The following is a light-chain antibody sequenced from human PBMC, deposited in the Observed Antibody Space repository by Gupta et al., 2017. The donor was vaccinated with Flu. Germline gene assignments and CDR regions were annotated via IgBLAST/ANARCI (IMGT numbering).Light chain of an antibody. CDR2: DVS. Sequence: ITISCTGTSSDVGGYNYVSWYQQHPGKAPKLMMYDVSNRPSGVSNRFSGSKSVNTASLTISGLQAEEEADYYCSSYKTSSTRFVFGGGTKITVL. V-gene: IGLV2-14*04. CDR1: SSDVGGYNY. J-gene: IGLJ2*01. CDR3: SSYKTSSTRFV.